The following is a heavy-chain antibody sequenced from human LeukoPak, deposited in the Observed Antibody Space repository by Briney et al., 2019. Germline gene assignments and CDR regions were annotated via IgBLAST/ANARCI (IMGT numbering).Heavy chain of an antibody. CDR1: GGSISTYY. Sequence: EPSETLSLTCTVSGGSISTYYWSWIRQPPGKGLEWIGHIYNSGSTNYSPSLKSRVTISVDTSKNQFSLKLSSVTAADTAMYYCARFKRAGGWSYFDYWGLGTLVTVSS. J-gene: IGHJ4*02. D-gene: IGHD6-19*01. CDR3: ARFKRAGGWSYFDY. CDR2: IYNSGST. V-gene: IGHV4-59*01.